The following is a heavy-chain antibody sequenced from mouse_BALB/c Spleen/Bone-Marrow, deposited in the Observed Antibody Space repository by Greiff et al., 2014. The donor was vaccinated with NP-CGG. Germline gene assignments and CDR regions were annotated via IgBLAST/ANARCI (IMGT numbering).Heavy chain of an antibody. CDR1: GYSIASGFY. CDR2: ISFDGTN. D-gene: IGHD1-1*01. J-gene: IGHJ3*01. CDR3: ARGNYYWFAY. V-gene: IGHV3-6*02. Sequence: EVQLQQSGPGLVKPSQSLSLTCSVTGYSIASGFYWNWIRQFPGNKLEWMGYISFDGTNNHDPSLKNRISITRDTSKNQFFLKLNSVTTEDTATYYCARGNYYWFAYWGQGTLVTVSA.